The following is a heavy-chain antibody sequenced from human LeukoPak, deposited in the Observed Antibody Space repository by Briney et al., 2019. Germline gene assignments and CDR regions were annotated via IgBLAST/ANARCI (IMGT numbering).Heavy chain of an antibody. V-gene: IGHV3-21*01. Sequence: GGSLRLSCAASGFTFSSYSMNWVRQAPGKGLERVSSISSSSSYIYYADSVKGRFTISRDNAKNSLYLQMNSLRAEDTAVYYCARSRGGYCSGGSCYSGYYFDYWGQGTLVTVSS. CDR1: GFTFSSYS. D-gene: IGHD2-15*01. CDR2: ISSSSSYI. J-gene: IGHJ4*02. CDR3: ARSRGGYCSGGSCYSGYYFDY.